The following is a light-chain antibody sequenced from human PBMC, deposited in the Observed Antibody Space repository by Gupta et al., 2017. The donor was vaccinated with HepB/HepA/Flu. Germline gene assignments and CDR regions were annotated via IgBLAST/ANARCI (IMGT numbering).Light chain of an antibody. V-gene: IGKV3-20*01. CDR2: GAA. CDR3: QQYGSSTWT. CDR1: QSVSSSY. J-gene: IGKJ1*01. Sequence: EIVLTQSPGTLSLSPGERATLSCRASQSVSSSYLAWYQQKPGQAPRLLIYGAASRATGSPDRCSGSGSGTDFTLTISRLEPEDFAVYYCQQYGSSTWTFGQGTKVEIK.